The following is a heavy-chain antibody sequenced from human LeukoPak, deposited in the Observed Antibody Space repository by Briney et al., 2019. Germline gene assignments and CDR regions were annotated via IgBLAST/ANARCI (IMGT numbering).Heavy chain of an antibody. CDR3: ARGLPYCGGDCYYDY. D-gene: IGHD2-21*01. V-gene: IGHV1-2*02. Sequence: GASVKVSCKASGYTFTGYYMHWVRQAPGQGLEWMGWINPNSGGTNYAQKFQGRVTMTRDTSISTAYIDLSRLRSDDTAVYYCARGLPYCGGDCYYDYWGQGTLVTVSS. J-gene: IGHJ4*02. CDR1: GYTFTGYY. CDR2: INPNSGGT.